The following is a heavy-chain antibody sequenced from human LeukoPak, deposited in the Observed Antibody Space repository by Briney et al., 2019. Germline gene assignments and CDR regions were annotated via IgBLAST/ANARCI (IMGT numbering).Heavy chain of an antibody. V-gene: IGHV4-39*01. Sequence: SETLSLTCTASGVSISSSNSYWGWIRQPPGKGLEWIGSIYYSGNTYYNASLKSQVSISIDTSKNQFSLRLTSVTAADTAVYYCARQTGSGLFILPGGQGTLVTVSS. J-gene: IGHJ4*02. CDR3: ARQTGSGLFILP. D-gene: IGHD3/OR15-3a*01. CDR1: GVSISSSNSY. CDR2: IYYSGNT.